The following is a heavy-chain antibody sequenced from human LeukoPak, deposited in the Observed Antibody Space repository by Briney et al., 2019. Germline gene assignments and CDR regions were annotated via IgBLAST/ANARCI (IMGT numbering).Heavy chain of an antibody. V-gene: IGHV4-59*01. CDR3: ARVGKKRWLQFRDAFDI. D-gene: IGHD5-24*01. CDR1: GGSISSYY. J-gene: IGHJ3*02. Sequence: SETLSLTCTFCGGSISSYYWSWIRQPPGKGLEWIGYIYYSGSTNYNPSLKSRVTISVNTSKNQFSLKLSSVTAADTAVYYCARVGKKRWLQFRDAFDIWGQGTMVTVSS. CDR2: IYYSGST.